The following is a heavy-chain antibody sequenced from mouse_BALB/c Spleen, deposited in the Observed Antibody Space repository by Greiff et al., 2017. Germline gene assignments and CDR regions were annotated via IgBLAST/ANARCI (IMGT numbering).Heavy chain of an antibody. V-gene: IGHV1-9*01. J-gene: IGHJ3*01. CDR2: ILPGSGST. Sequence: QVQLKQSGAELMKPGASVKISCKATGYTFSSYWIEWVKQRPGHGLEWIGEILPGSGSTNYNEKFKGKATFTADTSSNTAYMQLSSLTSEDSAVYYCARGGGNYVFAFAYWGQGTLVTVSA. D-gene: IGHD2-1*01. CDR1: GYTFSSYW. CDR3: ARGGGNYVFAFAY.